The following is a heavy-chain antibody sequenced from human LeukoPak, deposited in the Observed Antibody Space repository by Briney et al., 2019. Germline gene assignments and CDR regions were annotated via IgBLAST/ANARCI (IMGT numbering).Heavy chain of an antibody. J-gene: IGHJ4*02. D-gene: IGHD6-19*01. CDR3: ARGPWQWLVRGYYFDY. Sequence: PSETLSLTCADYVGSFSSYYLCWNRQPPGKGPEWIGEINHSGSTNYNPSLKSRVTISVDTSKNQFSLKLSSVTAADTAVYYCARGPWQWLVRGYYFDYWGQGTLVTVSS. V-gene: IGHV4-34*01. CDR2: INHSGST. CDR1: VGSFSSYY.